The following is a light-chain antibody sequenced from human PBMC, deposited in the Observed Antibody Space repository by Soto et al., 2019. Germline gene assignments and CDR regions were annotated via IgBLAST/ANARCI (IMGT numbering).Light chain of an antibody. CDR3: AAWDDSRNGVV. CDR1: SSNIGSTT. Sequence: VLTQPPSASGTPGQRVTIACSGSSSNIGSTTVKWYQQLPGTAPKLLIYNNNQRPSGVPDRFSGSKSGTSASLAISGLQSEDEADSYCAAWDDSRNGVVFGGGTKLTVL. J-gene: IGLJ3*02. V-gene: IGLV1-44*01. CDR2: NNN.